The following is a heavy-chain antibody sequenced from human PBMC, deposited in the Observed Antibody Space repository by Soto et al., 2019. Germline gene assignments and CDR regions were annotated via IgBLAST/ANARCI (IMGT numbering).Heavy chain of an antibody. J-gene: IGHJ4*02. Sequence: ASVKVYCKASGYTFTSYAMHWVRQAPGQRLEWMGWINAGNGNTKYSQSFQGRVTMTRDTSTSTVYMEVSSLRSEDTAVYYCSSVDPGETSPFDHWGQGTLVTVSS. D-gene: IGHD3-10*01. CDR1: GYTFTSYA. CDR3: SSVDPGETSPFDH. CDR2: INAGNGNT. V-gene: IGHV1-3*01.